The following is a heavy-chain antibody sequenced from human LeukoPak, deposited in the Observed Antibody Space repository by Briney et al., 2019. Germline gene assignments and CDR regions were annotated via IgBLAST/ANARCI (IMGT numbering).Heavy chain of an antibody. CDR1: GFTFSSYS. Sequence: GGSLRLSCAASGFTFSSYSMNWVRQAPGKGLEWVSSISSSSSYIYYADSVKGRFTISRDNAKNSLYLQMNSLRAEDTAVYYCARDPTGSGLNYFDYWGQGTLVTVSS. J-gene: IGHJ4*02. V-gene: IGHV3-21*01. CDR2: ISSSSSYI. D-gene: IGHD3-3*01. CDR3: ARDPTGSGLNYFDY.